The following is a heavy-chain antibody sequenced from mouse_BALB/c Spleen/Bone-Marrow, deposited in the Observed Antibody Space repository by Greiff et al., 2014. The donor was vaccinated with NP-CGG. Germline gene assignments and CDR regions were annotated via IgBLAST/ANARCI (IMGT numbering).Heavy chain of an antibody. CDR2: IYPGDGDT. D-gene: IGHD1-1*02. CDR1: GYTFTSYW. Sequence: QVQLKESGAELARPGASVKLSCKASGYTFTSYWMQWVKQRPGQGLEWIGAIYPGDGDTRYTQKFKGKATLTADKSSSTAHMQLSSLASEDSAVYYCASQGDYGSFDYWGQGTTLTVSS. V-gene: IGHV1-87*01. J-gene: IGHJ2*01. CDR3: ASQGDYGSFDY.